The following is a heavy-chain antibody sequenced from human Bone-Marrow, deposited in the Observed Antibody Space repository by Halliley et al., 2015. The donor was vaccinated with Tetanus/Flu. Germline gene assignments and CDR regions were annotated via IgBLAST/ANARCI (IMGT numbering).Heavy chain of an antibody. Sequence: VQLVQSGAEVKKPGESLKISCKGSGYTFTTHWIGWVRQMPGKGLEWMGIIFPDDSDTRYSPAFQGQVTISVDKSINTAYLQWRSLQASDTAMYYCARPSYCSGGVCFSHFDSWGQGTLVTVSS. J-gene: IGHJ4*02. CDR3: ARPSYCSGGVCFSHFDS. V-gene: IGHV5-51*03. CDR2: IFPDDSDT. CDR1: GYTFTTHW. D-gene: IGHD2-15*01.